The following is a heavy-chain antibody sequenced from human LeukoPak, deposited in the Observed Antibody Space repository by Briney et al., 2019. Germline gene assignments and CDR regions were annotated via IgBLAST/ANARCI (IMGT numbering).Heavy chain of an antibody. CDR3: ARDRGIFDY. D-gene: IGHD6-13*01. Sequence: LSLTCSVSGYSISSDYYMSWTRQAPGKGLEWVSYISSSGSTIYYADSVKGRFTISRDNAKNSLYLQMNSLRAEDTAVYYCARDRGIFDYWGQGTLVTVSS. CDR1: GYSISSDYY. J-gene: IGHJ4*02. V-gene: IGHV3-11*04. CDR2: ISSSGSTI.